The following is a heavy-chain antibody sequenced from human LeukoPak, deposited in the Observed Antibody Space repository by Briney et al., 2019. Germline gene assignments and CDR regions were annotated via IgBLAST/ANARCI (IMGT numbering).Heavy chain of an antibody. CDR1: GFTFNDYC. Sequence: GGSLRLSCAASGFTFNDYCMSWIRQAPGKGLEWLSYINIGGTNTHYADSVKGRFTITRDNAKKSLYLEMNNLRAEDTAVYYCATDGAGFDTWGQGVLVTVSS. CDR3: ATDGAGFDT. V-gene: IGHV3-11*01. J-gene: IGHJ5*02. CDR2: INIGGTNT.